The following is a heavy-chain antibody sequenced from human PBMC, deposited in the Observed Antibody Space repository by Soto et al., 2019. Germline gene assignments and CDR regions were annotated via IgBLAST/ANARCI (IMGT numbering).Heavy chain of an antibody. Sequence: EVQLLESGGGLVQPGGSLRLSCAASGFTFSSYAMTWVRQAPGKGLEWVSGISGSGVSTYYADSVKGRFTISRDNSKNTLYLQLTGLRAEDTALYYCAKGSRADSYSASDYWGQGTLVTVSS. V-gene: IGHV3-23*01. CDR2: ISGSGVST. CDR1: GFTFSSYA. J-gene: IGHJ4*02. D-gene: IGHD2-21*02. CDR3: AKGSRADSYSASDY.